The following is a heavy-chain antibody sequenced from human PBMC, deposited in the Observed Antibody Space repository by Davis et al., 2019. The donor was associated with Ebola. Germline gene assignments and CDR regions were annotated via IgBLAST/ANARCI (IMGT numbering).Heavy chain of an antibody. J-gene: IGHJ6*02. CDR1: GFTFSSYE. D-gene: IGHD2-21*02. CDR3: ASPGLVVVTAHYYYYGMDV. V-gene: IGHV3-66*01. Sequence: GGSLRLSCAASGFTFSSYEMNWVRQAPGKGLEWVSVIYSGGSTYYADSVKGRFTISRDNSKNTLYLQMNSLRAEDTAVYYCASPGLVVVTAHYYYYGMDVWGQGTTVTVSS. CDR2: IYSGGST.